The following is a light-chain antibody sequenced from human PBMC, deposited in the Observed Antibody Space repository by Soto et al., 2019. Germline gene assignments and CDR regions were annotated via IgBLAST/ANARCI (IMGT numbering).Light chain of an antibody. Sequence: DILMTQSPSTLSASVGDRVTITCRASQSISSWLAWYQQKPGKAPNLLIYDVSTLESGVPSRFSGSGSGTEFTLTICILQPDEFATYYCQQYSSYLTFGGGTKVEIK. CDR2: DVS. J-gene: IGKJ4*01. CDR3: QQYSSYLT. CDR1: QSISSW. V-gene: IGKV1-5*01.